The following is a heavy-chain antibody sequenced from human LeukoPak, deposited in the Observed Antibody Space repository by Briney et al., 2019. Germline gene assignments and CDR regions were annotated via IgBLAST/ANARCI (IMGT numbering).Heavy chain of an antibody. CDR3: ASSGTYYDSRNGAFDI. Sequence: GGSLTLSCAASGFTLSSYSMNWVRQAPAKALEWVSSVSSSSSYLYYADSLKGRFTISRDNAKNSLYPQMNSLRAEDTAVYYCASSGTYYDSRNGAFDIWGQGTMVTVSS. CDR1: GFTLSSYS. J-gene: IGHJ3*02. V-gene: IGHV3-21*01. CDR2: VSSSSSYL. D-gene: IGHD3-22*01.